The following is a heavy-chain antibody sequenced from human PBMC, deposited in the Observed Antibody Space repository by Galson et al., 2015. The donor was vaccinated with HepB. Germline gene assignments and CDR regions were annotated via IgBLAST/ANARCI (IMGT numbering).Heavy chain of an antibody. CDR2: ISYDGGYK. CDR3: ARDGAFCGDDCYKFFQH. CDR1: GFTFSSYA. J-gene: IGHJ1*01. Sequence: SLRLSCAASGFTFSSYALHWVRQAPGKGLEWVAIISYDGGYKYYADSVKGRFTISRDNSKYTLYLQMNSLRAEDTAVYYCARDGAFCGDDCYKFFQHWGQGTLVTVSS. D-gene: IGHD2-21*01. V-gene: IGHV3-30-3*01.